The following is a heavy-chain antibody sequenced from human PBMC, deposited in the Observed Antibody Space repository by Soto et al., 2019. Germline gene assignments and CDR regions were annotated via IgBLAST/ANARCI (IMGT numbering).Heavy chain of an antibody. V-gene: IGHV3-30*18. D-gene: IGHD1-20*01. CDR2: ISYDGGDK. Sequence: QVQLVESGGGVVQPGRSLRLSCTASRFTFSSYGMHWVRLAPGKGLEWVAVISYDGGDKYYTDSVKGRFTISRDNSKSTLYLQMNSLRTDDTAVYYCAKSHPITVISLEYWGQGTLVTVSS. J-gene: IGHJ4*02. CDR3: AKSHPITVISLEY. CDR1: RFTFSSYG.